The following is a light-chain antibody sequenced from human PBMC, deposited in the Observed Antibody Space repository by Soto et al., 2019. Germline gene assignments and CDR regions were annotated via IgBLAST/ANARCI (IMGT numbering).Light chain of an antibody. J-gene: IGKJ4*01. Sequence: DIQMTQSPSSLSASVGDRVTITCQASQDITNYLNLYQQKPGKAPNLLIYDASNLKTGVPSRFSGSGSGTHFTFTISSLQPEDVATYYYQHYDHLPPLSFGGGTMVEI. CDR1: QDITNY. V-gene: IGKV1-33*01. CDR3: QHYDHLPPLS. CDR2: DAS.